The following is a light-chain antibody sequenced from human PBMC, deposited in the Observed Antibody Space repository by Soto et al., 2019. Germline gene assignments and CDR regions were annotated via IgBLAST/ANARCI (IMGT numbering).Light chain of an antibody. CDR1: QSVSSN. CDR2: GAS. J-gene: IGKJ5*01. Sequence: EIVMTQSPATLSVSPGERATLSCRASQSVSSNLAWYQQKPGQAPRLLIYGASTRATGIPARFSGSGSGTEFTLTISSLQSEDFAVYFCQQRSSAITFGQGTRLEIK. V-gene: IGKV3-15*01. CDR3: QQRSSAIT.